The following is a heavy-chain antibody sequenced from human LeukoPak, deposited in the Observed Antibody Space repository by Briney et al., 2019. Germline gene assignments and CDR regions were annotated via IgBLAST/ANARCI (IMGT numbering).Heavy chain of an antibody. J-gene: IGHJ4*02. D-gene: IGHD5-18*01. V-gene: IGHV3-9*01. CDR2: ISWNSGSI. CDR3: AKAQQLWYHFDY. Sequence: GGSLRLSCAATGFTFSTYWMHWVRQAPGKGLEWVSGISWNSGSIDYADSVKGRFTISRDNAKDSLYLQMNSLTAEDTAVCYCAKAQQLWYHFDYWGQGTLVTVSS. CDR1: GFTFSTYW.